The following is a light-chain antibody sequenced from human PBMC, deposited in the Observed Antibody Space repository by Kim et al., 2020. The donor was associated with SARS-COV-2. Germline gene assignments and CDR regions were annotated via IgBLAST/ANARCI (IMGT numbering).Light chain of an antibody. J-gene: IGLJ3*02. CDR3: AGWDDSLNAEV. CDR2: KHN. V-gene: IGLV1-44*01. CDR1: SSNLGTKS. Sequence: RLTISCSGSSSNLGTKSVPWYQQFPGTAPEVLIYKHNQRPSGVPDRFSGSKSGTSASLAISGLQSEDEGDYYCAGWDDSLNAEVFGGGTQLTVL.